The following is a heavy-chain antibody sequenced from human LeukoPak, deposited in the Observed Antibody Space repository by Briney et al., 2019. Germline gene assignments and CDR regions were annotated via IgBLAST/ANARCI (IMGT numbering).Heavy chain of an antibody. Sequence: GASLRLSCAASGFTFNSYAMSWVRQAPGKGLEWVSAISGSGGSTYYADSVKGRFTISRDNSKNTLYLQMNSLRAEDTAVYYCAKDQTAKVGATLDYWGQGTLVTVSS. CDR3: AKDQTAKVGATLDY. D-gene: IGHD1-26*01. V-gene: IGHV3-23*01. CDR1: GFTFNSYA. CDR2: ISGSGGST. J-gene: IGHJ4*02.